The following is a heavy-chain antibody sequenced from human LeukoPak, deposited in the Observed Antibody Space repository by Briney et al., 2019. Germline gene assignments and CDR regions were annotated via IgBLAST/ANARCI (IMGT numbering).Heavy chain of an antibody. J-gene: IGHJ4*02. Sequence: GGFLRLSCAASGFTFSSYAMSWVRQAPGKGLEWVSAISGSGGSTYYADSVKGRFTISRDNSKNTLYLQMNSLRAEDTAVYYCAKAKLLWFGESQYYFDYWGQGTLVTVSS. D-gene: IGHD3-10*01. CDR1: GFTFSSYA. CDR3: AKAKLLWFGESQYYFDY. V-gene: IGHV3-23*01. CDR2: ISGSGGST.